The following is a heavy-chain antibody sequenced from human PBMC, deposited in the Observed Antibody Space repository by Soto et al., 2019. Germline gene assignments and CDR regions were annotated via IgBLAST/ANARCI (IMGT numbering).Heavy chain of an antibody. Sequence: GGSLRLSCAASGFTFSSYGMHWVRQAPGKGLEWVAVISYDGSNKYYADSVKGRFTISRDNSKNTLYLQMNSLRAEDTAVYYCAKDGYGYAIYNYWGQATLVTVSS. CDR2: ISYDGSNK. J-gene: IGHJ4*02. D-gene: IGHD5-12*01. V-gene: IGHV3-30*18. CDR1: GFTFSSYG. CDR3: AKDGYGYAIYNY.